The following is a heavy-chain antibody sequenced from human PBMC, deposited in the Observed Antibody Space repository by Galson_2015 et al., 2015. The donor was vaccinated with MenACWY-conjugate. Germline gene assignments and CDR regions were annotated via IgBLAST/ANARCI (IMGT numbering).Heavy chain of an antibody. Sequence: SLRLSCAASGLSVSGHWMHWVRHVSGKGLVWVSRINSDVTSTAYADAVKGRFTISRDNAKNTLYLQMNSLRPEDTAVYYCARSFGGNGHALEMWGQGTMVIVSS. V-gene: IGHV3-74*01. CDR1: GLSVSGHW. CDR3: ARSFGGNGHALEM. J-gene: IGHJ3*02. CDR2: INSDVTST. D-gene: IGHD3-16*01.